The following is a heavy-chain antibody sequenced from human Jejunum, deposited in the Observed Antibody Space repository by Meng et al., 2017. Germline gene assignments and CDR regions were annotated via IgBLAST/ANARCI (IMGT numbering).Heavy chain of an antibody. CDR3: SRDGDRRLAPCYFDY. Sequence: GESLKILCAASGFTFSSYEMYRGRQAPGKGLEWVSYISSSCSTIYYADSVKGRFTISRDNAKNSLYLQMNSLRAEDTAVYYCSRDGDRRLAPCYFDYWGQGILVTVSS. D-gene: IGHD2-21*01. CDR2: ISSSCSTI. J-gene: IGHJ4*02. CDR1: GFTFSSYE. V-gene: IGHV3-48*03.